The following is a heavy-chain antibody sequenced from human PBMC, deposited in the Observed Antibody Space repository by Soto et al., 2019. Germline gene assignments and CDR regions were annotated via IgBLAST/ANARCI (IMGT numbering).Heavy chain of an antibody. CDR3: ARQGFGPLHGIVDV. Sequence: QVQLQESGPGLVKPSETLSLSCTVSGGSISSYYWSWIRQSPGKRMEWIGYVHHSWGSSYNPSLQSRVAISLDTSKSQFSLKVTSVTATDTAVYYCARQGFGPLHGIVDVWGQGTTVTVSS. J-gene: IGHJ6*02. D-gene: IGHD3-10*01. CDR2: VHHSWGS. CDR1: GGSISSYY. V-gene: IGHV4-59*08.